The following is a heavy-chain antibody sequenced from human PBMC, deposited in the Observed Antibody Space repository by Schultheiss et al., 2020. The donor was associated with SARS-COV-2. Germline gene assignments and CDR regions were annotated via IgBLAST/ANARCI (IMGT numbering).Heavy chain of an antibody. J-gene: IGHJ4*02. D-gene: IGHD1-1*01. V-gene: IGHV3-7*03. CDR1: GFIFSSYS. Sequence: GGSLRLSCAGSGFIFSSYSMSWVRQAPGKGLEWVANIKQDGSVRHYVASVRGRFIASRDNAKNSLDLQMNSLRVDDTAVYYCVKEGEEMGTSWGQGTLVTVSS. CDR3: VKEGEEMGTS. CDR2: IKQDGSVR.